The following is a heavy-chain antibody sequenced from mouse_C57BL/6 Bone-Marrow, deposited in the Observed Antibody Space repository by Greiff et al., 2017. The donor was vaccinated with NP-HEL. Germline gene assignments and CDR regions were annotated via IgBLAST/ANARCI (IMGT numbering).Heavy chain of an antibody. Sequence: VQLQQSGPELVKPGASVKISCKASGYAFSSSWMNWVKQRPGKGLEWIGRIYPGDGDTNYNGKFKGKATLTADKSSSTAYMQLSSLTSEDTAVCFCANLLLRDYWGQGTTLTVSS. CDR1: GYAFSSSW. CDR2: IYPGDGDT. CDR3: ANLLLRDY. V-gene: IGHV1-82*01. J-gene: IGHJ2*01. D-gene: IGHD1-1*01.